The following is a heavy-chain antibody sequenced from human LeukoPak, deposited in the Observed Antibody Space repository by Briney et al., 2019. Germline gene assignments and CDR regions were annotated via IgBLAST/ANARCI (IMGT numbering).Heavy chain of an antibody. CDR1: GGSFSGYY. J-gene: IGHJ4*02. CDR2: INHSGST. CDR3: ARCPLWFGELRDYFDY. D-gene: IGHD3-10*01. V-gene: IGHV4-34*01. Sequence: PSETLSLTCAVYGGSFSGYYWSWIRQPPGKGLEWIGEINHSGSTNYNPSLKSRVTISVDTSKNQFSLKLSSVTAADTAVYYCARCPLWFGELRDYFDYWGQGTLVTVSS.